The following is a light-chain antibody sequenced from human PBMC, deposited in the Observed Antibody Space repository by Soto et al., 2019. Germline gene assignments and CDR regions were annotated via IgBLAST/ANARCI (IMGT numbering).Light chain of an antibody. CDR3: NSYTRDRPWV. J-gene: IGLJ3*02. CDR2: EVT. CDR1: SGDIGTYDY. V-gene: IGLV2-14*01. Sequence: QSALTQPASVSGSPGQSIAISCTGTSGDIGTYDYVSWYQHLPGKAPKVLIYEVTYRPSGVSNRVSGSKSGNTASLTISGLQAEDEADYYSNSYTRDRPWVFGGGTKLTVL.